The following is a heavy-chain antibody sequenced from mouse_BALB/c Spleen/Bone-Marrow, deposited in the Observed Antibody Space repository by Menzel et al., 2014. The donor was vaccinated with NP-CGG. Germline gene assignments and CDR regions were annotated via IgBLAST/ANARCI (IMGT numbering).Heavy chain of an antibody. CDR3: ARGRDYGSSYDAMDY. CDR1: GFTFSSYA. Sequence: EAQGVESGGGLVKPGGSLKLSCASSGFTFSSYAMSWVRQTPEKRLEWVASISSGGSTYYPDSVKGRFTISRDNARNILYLQMSSLRSEDTAMYYCARGRDYGSSYDAMDYWGQGTSVTVSS. J-gene: IGHJ4*01. CDR2: ISSGGST. V-gene: IGHV5-6-5*01. D-gene: IGHD1-1*01.